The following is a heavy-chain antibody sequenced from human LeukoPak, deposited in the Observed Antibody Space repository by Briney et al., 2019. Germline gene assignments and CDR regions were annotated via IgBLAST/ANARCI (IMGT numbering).Heavy chain of an antibody. V-gene: IGHV4-38-2*02. CDR1: GYSISSGYY. CDR3: ARVPHCTSTSCYVGGYHMDV. J-gene: IGHJ6*03. D-gene: IGHD2-2*01. CDR2: IDDSGST. Sequence: SETLSLTCTVSGYSISSGYYWGWIRQPPGKWLEWIGSIDDSGSTNDNPSLKSRVTVSVDTSKNQFSLKPSSVTAADTAVYYCARVPHCTSTSCYVGGYHMDVWGKGTTVTVSS.